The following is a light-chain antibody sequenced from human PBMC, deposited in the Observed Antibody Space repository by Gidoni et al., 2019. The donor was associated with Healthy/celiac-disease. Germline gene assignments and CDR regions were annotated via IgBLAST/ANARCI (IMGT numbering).Light chain of an antibody. CDR1: QSVSSSY. CDR2: GAS. V-gene: IGKV3-20*01. J-gene: IGKJ2*01. Sequence: EIVLTQSPGTLSLSPGERATLSCRASQSVSSSYLAWYQQKPGQAPRRLIYGASSRATGIPDRFSGSGSGTDFTLTISRLEPEDFAVYYCQQYGSSSYTFXQXTKLEIK. CDR3: QQYGSSSYT.